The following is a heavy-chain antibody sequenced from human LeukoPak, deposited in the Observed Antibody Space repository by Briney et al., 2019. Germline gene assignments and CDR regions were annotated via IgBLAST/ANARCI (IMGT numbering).Heavy chain of an antibody. CDR1: GFTFSSYA. CDR3: AKDLVRGVTVY. V-gene: IGHV3-23*01. CDR2: ISGSGGST. Sequence: GRSLRLSCAASGFTFSSYAMSWVRQAPGKGLEWVSAISGSGGSTYYADSVKGRFTISRDNSKNTLYLQMNSLRAEDTAVYYCAKDLVRGVTVYWGQGTLVTVSS. J-gene: IGHJ4*02. D-gene: IGHD3-10*01.